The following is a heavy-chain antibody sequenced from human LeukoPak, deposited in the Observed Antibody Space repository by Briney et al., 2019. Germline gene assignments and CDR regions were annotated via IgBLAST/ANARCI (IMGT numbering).Heavy chain of an antibody. CDR1: GFTFSNAW. CDR3: AWQTKYDFWRMDY. CDR2: IKSKTDGGTT. D-gene: IGHD3-3*01. V-gene: IGHV3-15*01. J-gene: IGHJ4*02. Sequence: GGSLRLSCAASGFTFSNAWMSWVRQAPGKGLEWVGRIKSKTDGGTTDYAAPVKGRFTISRDDSKNTLYLQMNSLKTEDTGVYYCAWQTKYDFWRMDYWGLGTLVTVSS.